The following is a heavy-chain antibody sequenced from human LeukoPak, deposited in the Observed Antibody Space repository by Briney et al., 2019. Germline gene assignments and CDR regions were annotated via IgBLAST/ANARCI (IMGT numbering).Heavy chain of an antibody. CDR3: ARVGTAMVNNAFDI. CDR2: IKQDGSEK. V-gene: IGHV3-7*01. D-gene: IGHD5-18*01. CDR1: GFTFSSYW. Sequence: PGGSLRLSCAASGFTFSSYWMSWVRQVPGKGLEWAANIKQDGSEKYYVDSVKGRFTISRDNAKNSLYLQMNSLRAEDTAVYYCARVGTAMVNNAFDIWGQGTMVTVSS. J-gene: IGHJ3*02.